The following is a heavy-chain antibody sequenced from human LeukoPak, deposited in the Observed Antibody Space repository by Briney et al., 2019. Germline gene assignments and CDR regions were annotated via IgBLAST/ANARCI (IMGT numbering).Heavy chain of an antibody. CDR2: ISYDGSNK. Sequence: GRSLRLSCAASGFTFSSYAMHWVRQAPGKGLEWVAVISYDGSNKYYADSVKGRFTISRDNSKNTLYLQMNSLRAEDTAVYYCARDTEDIVVVPAATYYYYYYMDVWGKGTTVTVSS. CDR3: ARDTEDIVVVPAATYYYYYYMDV. V-gene: IGHV3-30*01. J-gene: IGHJ6*03. D-gene: IGHD2-2*01. CDR1: GFTFSSYA.